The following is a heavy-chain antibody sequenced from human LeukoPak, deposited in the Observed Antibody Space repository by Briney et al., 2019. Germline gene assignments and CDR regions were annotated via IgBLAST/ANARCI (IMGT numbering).Heavy chain of an antibody. J-gene: IGHJ6*03. CDR3: AVTGLYNYYDYYYMDV. D-gene: IGHD7-27*01. CDR2: IIPIFGTA. V-gene: IGHV1-69*05. Sequence: SVKVSCKASGGTFSSYAISWVRQAPGQGLEWMGRIIPIFGTANYAQKFQGRVTITTDESTSTAYMELSSLRSEDTAVYYCAVTGLYNYYDYYYMDVWGKGTTVTVSS. CDR1: GGTFSSYA.